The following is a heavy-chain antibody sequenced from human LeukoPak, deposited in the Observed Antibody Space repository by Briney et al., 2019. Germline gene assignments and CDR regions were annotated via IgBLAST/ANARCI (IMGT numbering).Heavy chain of an antibody. CDR2: ISGSGVSI. D-gene: IGHD6-13*01. CDR1: GFTFASYA. Sequence: GGSLRLSCVASGFTFASYAMSWVRQAPGKGLEWVSSISGSGVSIFYAGSVKGRFTISRDNPKNTLYLQMNSLRAEDTAVYYCAKGRRQQLPYWGQGTLVTVSS. CDR3: AKGRRQQLPY. J-gene: IGHJ4*02. V-gene: IGHV3-23*01.